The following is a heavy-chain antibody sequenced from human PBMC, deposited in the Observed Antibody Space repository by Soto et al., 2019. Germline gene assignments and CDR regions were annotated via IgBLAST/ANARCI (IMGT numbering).Heavy chain of an antibody. CDR1: GFRFTYAW. CDR3: ARVVIVATSYYFDY. J-gene: IGHJ4*02. CDR2: IKSKSDGGTI. V-gene: IGHV3-15*07. D-gene: IGHD5-12*01. Sequence: GGSLRLSCAASGFRFTYAWLNWVRQAPGKGLEWVGRIKSKSDGGTIDYAAPVKGRFTISRDDSKSSLYLQMNSLKTEDTAVYYCARVVIVATSYYFDYWGQGTLVTVSS.